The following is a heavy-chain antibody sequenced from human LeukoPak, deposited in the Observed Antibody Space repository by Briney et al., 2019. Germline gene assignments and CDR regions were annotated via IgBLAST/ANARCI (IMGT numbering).Heavy chain of an antibody. J-gene: IGHJ4*02. V-gene: IGHV1-2*02. CDR3: ARDNRYYYDSSGYTFDY. D-gene: IGHD3-22*01. Sequence: ASMKVSCKASGYSXTGYYMHGVRQAPGQGLEWMGCINPNSGGTDYAQKFQGRVTMTRDTSISTAYMELSRLTSDDTAVYYCARDNRYYYDSSGYTFDYWGQGTLVTVSS. CDR1: GYSXTGYY. CDR2: INPNSGGT.